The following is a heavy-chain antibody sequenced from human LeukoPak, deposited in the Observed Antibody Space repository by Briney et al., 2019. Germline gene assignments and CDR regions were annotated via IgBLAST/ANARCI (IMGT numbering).Heavy chain of an antibody. D-gene: IGHD2-2*01. CDR2: ISGSGGRT. CDR3: AKSLVVPAAEAFDY. J-gene: IGHJ4*02. CDR1: GFTFSSYA. Sequence: GGSLRLSXAASGFTFSSYAMSWVRQAPGKGLEWVSAISGSGGRTYYADCVKGRFTLSRDNSKKTQYLQMNSRRAEDTAVYYCAKSLVVPAAEAFDYWGQGPLVTVSS. V-gene: IGHV3-23*01.